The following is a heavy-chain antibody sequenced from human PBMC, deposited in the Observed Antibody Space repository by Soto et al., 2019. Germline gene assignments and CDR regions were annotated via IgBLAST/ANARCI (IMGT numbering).Heavy chain of an antibody. CDR1: GGTFSPYT. J-gene: IGHJ4*02. D-gene: IGHD3-10*01. Sequence: QVQLVQSGAEVKKPGSSVKVSCKASGGTFSPYTITWVRQAPGQGREWMGRIIPMFDITNYALKLQDRVTITADRSTRTAYLELRSLRSEDSAVYFCASDWESSIPTWAFGGDWGQGTLVTVSS. CDR2: IIPMFDIT. V-gene: IGHV1-69*02. CDR3: ASDWESSIPTWAFGGD.